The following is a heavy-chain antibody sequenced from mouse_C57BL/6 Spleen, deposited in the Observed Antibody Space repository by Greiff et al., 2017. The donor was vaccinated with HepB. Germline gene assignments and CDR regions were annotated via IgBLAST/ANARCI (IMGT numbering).Heavy chain of an antibody. CDR1: GFTFSSYA. J-gene: IGHJ3*01. D-gene: IGHD2-12*01. CDR2: ISDGGSYT. V-gene: IGHV5-4*01. Sequence: EVQVVESGGGLVKPGGSLKLSCAASGFTFSSYAMSWVRQTPEKRLEWVATISDGGSYTYYPDNVKGRFTISRDNAKNNLYLQMSHLKSEDTAMYYCARDYTNHEGFAYWGQGTLVTVSA. CDR3: ARDYTNHEGFAY.